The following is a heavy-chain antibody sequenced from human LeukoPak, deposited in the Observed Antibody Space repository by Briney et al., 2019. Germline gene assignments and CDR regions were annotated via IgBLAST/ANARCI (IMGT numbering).Heavy chain of an antibody. CDR2: IYYSGST. CDR1: GDSIISSSYH. CDR3: SRVARVAARPNWFDP. D-gene: IGHD6-6*01. V-gene: IGHV4-39*07. Sequence: SETLSLTCTVSGDSIISSSYHWGWIRQPPGKGLEWIGSIYYSGSTYYNPSLKSRVTISVDTSKNQFSLKLNSVTAADTAVYYCSRVARVAARPNWFDPWGRGTLVTVSS. J-gene: IGHJ5*02.